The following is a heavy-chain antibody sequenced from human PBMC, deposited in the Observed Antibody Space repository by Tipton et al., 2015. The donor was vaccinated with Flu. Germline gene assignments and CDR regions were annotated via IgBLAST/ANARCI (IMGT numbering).Heavy chain of an antibody. CDR2: INHSGST. D-gene: IGHD1-7*01. CDR3: ARHSPITGTTGY. CDR1: GGSFSGYY. J-gene: IGHJ4*02. Sequence: TLSLTCAVYGGSFSGYYWSWIRQPPGKGLEWIGEINHSGSTNYNPSLKSRVTTSVDTSKNQFSLKLSSVTAADTAVYYCARHSPITGTTGYWGQGTLVTASS. V-gene: IGHV4-34*01.